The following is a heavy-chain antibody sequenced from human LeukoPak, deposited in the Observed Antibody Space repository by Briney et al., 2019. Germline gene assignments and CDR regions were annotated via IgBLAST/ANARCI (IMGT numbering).Heavy chain of an antibody. CDR1: GFTFSSYA. CDR2: ISGSGGST. V-gene: IGHV3-23*01. CDR3: AKDRSYYDSSGYYSFPDY. Sequence: GGSLRLSCAASGFTFSSYAMNWVRQAPGKGLEWVSTISGSGGSTDYADSVKGRFTISRDNSKNTLYLQMNSLRAEDTAVYYCAKDRSYYDSSGYYSFPDYWGQGTLVTVSS. D-gene: IGHD3-22*01. J-gene: IGHJ4*02.